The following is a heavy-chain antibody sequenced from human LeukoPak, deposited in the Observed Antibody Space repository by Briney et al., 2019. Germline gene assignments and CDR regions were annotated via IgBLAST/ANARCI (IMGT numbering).Heavy chain of an antibody. V-gene: IGHV4-39*07. Sequence: PSETLSLTCTVSGDSISSSSYYWGWIRQPPGKGLEWIGSIYYSGSTYYNPSLKSRVTISVDTSKNQFSLKLSSVTAADTAVYYCARGSLLLWFGDFPGAFDIWGQGTMVTVSS. CDR3: ARGSLLLWFGDFPGAFDI. CDR1: GDSISSSSYY. J-gene: IGHJ3*02. D-gene: IGHD3-10*01. CDR2: IYYSGST.